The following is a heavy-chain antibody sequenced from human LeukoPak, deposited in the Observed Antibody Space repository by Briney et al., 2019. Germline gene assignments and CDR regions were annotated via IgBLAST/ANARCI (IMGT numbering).Heavy chain of an antibody. J-gene: IGHJ6*03. Sequence: SETLSLTCTVSGGSISSSSYYWGSIRQPPGKGLEWIGSIYYSGSTYYNPSLKSRVTISVDTSKNQFSLKLSSVTAADTAVYYCARDFEGYSGYDFYGLGYCYYYYMDVWGKGTTVTVSS. CDR2: IYYSGST. D-gene: IGHD5-12*01. V-gene: IGHV4-39*07. CDR1: GGSISSSSYY. CDR3: ARDFEGYSGYDFYGLGYCYYYYMDV.